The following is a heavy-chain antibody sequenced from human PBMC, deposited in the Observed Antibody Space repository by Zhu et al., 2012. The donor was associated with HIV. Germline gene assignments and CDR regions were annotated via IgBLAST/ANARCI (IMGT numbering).Heavy chain of an antibody. CDR3: ARERSPHYYYGMDV. V-gene: IGHV3-20*04. D-gene: IGHD3-10*01. J-gene: IGHJ6*02. Sequence: EVQLVESGGRVVRPGGSLRLSCAASGFIFNDYGINWVRQAPGKGLEWVSTINWNNSTRYADPVKGRFTISRDNAKNSLYLQMNSLRAEDTALYYCARERSPHYYYGMDVWGQGTTVTVSS. CDR2: INWNNST. CDR1: GFIFNDYG.